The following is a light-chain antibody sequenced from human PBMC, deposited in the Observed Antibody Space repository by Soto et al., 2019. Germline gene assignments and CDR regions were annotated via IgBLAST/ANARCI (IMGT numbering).Light chain of an antibody. V-gene: IGKV4-1*01. CDR2: WAS. Sequence: DIVLTQFPDSLAVSLGERATINCKSSQSVFYSSNNMNYLAWYQLKPGQPPKLLIYWASTRESGVPDRFSGKGSGTDFTLTSSYLQAEDVAVYFCQQYYYARTLGQGTKVEIK. J-gene: IGKJ1*01. CDR3: QQYYYART. CDR1: QSVFYSSNNMNY.